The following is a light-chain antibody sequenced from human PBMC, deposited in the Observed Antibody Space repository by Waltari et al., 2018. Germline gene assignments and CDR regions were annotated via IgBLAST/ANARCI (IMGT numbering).Light chain of an antibody. CDR1: TSYVGSYNY. CDR3: CSYAGSSTHAV. Sequence: QSALTQPASVSGSPGQSITISCTGTTSYVGSYNYVSWYQQHPGKAPKLMIYDVSKRPSGVSNRFSGSKSGNTASLTISGLQAEDEADYYCCSYAGSSTHAVFGGGTQLTVL. J-gene: IGLJ7*01. V-gene: IGLV2-23*02. CDR2: DVS.